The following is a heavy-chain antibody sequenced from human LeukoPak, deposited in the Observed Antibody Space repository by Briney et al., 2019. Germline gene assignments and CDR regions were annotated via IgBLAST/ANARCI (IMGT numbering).Heavy chain of an antibody. CDR2: IYPGDSDT. J-gene: IGHJ4*02. CDR1: GYTFISSW. Sequence: GESLKISCKGSGYTFISSWIGWVRQMPGQGLEWMGVIYPGDSDTRYSPSFQGQVTISADKSISTAYLQWSSLKASDTAMYFCARHGRVYGGNSGVDYWGQGTLVTVSS. D-gene: IGHD4-23*01. CDR3: ARHGRVYGGNSGVDY. V-gene: IGHV5-51*01.